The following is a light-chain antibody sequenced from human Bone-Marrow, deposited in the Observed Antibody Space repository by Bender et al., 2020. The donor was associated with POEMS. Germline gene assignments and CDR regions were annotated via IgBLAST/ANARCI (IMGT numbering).Light chain of an antibody. J-gene: IGLJ3*02. CDR1: STDVGGYNF. CDR2: DVN. V-gene: IGLV2-14*03. Sequence: QSVLAQSASVSASPGQSITISCTGTSTDVGGYNFVSWYLQRPGKAPKLMIYDVNKRPSGVSNRFSGSKSGNTASLTISGLQAEDEADYYCQSYDNSLGGWVFGGGTKLTVL. CDR3: QSYDNSLGGWV.